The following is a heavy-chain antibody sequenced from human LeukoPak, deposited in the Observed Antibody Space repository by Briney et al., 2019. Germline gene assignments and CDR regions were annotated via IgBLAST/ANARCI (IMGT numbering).Heavy chain of an antibody. Sequence: GGSLRLSCAASGFTFDDYAMSWVRQAPGKGLEWVSAISGSGGSTYYADSVKGRFTISRDNSKNTLYLQMNSLRAEDTAVYYCAKGLSGIAAAGGDYWGQGTLVTVSS. CDR2: ISGSGGST. CDR1: GFTFDDYA. J-gene: IGHJ4*02. V-gene: IGHV3-23*01. D-gene: IGHD6-13*01. CDR3: AKGLSGIAAAGGDY.